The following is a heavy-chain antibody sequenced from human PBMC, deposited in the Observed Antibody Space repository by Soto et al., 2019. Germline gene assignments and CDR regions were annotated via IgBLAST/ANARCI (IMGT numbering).Heavy chain of an antibody. CDR3: AREQGGYSSSSYYYYYYYMDV. V-gene: IGHV3-11*01. CDR1: GFTFSDYY. Sequence: GGSLRLSCAASGFTFSDYYMSWIRQAPGKGLEWVSYISSSGSTIYYADSVKGRFTISRDNAKNSLYLQMNSLRAEDTAVYYCAREQGGYSSSSYYYYYYYMDVWGKGTTVTVSS. D-gene: IGHD6-13*01. J-gene: IGHJ6*03. CDR2: ISSSGSTI.